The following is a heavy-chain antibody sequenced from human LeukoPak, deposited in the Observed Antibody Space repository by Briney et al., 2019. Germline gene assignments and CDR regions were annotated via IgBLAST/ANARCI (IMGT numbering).Heavy chain of an antibody. D-gene: IGHD2-2*01. Sequence: SQTLSLTCAVSGGSISSGGYSRSWIRQPPGKGLEWIGYIYHSGSTYYNPSLKSRVTISVDTSKNQFSLKLSSVTAADTAVYYCASQPGREGDQVYFQHWGQGTLVTVSS. J-gene: IGHJ1*01. CDR2: IYHSGST. CDR1: GGSISSGGYS. CDR3: ASQPGREGDQVYFQH. V-gene: IGHV4-30-2*01.